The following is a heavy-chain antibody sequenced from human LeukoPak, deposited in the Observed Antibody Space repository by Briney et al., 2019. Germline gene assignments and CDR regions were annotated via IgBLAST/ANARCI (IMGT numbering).Heavy chain of an antibody. V-gene: IGHV1-2*06. Sequence: ASVKVSCKASGYTFTGYYMHWVRQAPGHRLEWMGRVNPNSGGTKYAQKFQGRVTMTRDTSISTAYMELSRLRSDDTAVYYCARGRAGTNDDWFDPWGQGTLVTVSS. CDR2: VNPNSGGT. D-gene: IGHD1-7*01. CDR1: GYTFTGYY. CDR3: ARGRAGTNDDWFDP. J-gene: IGHJ5*02.